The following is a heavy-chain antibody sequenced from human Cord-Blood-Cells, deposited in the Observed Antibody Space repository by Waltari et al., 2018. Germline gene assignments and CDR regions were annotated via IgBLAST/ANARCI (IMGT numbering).Heavy chain of an antibody. V-gene: IGHV3-53*01. D-gene: IGHD4-17*01. CDR2: IYSGGST. CDR1: GFTVRSNY. CDR3: ARDVRYYFDY. Sequence: EVQLVESGGGLIQPGGSMRLSCAASGFTVRSNYMSWVGQAPGKGLEWVSVIYSGGSTYYADSVKGRFTISRDNSKNTLYLQMNSLRAEETAVYYCARDVRYYFDYWGQGTLVTVSS. J-gene: IGHJ4*02.